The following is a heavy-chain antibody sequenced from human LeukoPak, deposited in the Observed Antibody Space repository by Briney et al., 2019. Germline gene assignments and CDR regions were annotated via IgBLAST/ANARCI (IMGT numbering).Heavy chain of an antibody. CDR1: GFTFHNYA. J-gene: IGHJ4*02. D-gene: IGHD6-19*01. V-gene: IGHV3-43*02. Sequence: PGGSLRLSCAASGFTFHNYAMHWGRQAPGKGLEWVSLIKGNGDTTYNADSVKGRFTISRDNSKNSLYLQINILRTEDTALYYCAKDIGSGWSFDYWGQGTLVTVSS. CDR3: AKDIGSGWSFDY. CDR2: IKGNGDTT.